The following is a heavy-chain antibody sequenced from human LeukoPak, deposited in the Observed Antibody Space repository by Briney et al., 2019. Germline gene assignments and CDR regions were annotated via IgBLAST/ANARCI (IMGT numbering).Heavy chain of an antibody. V-gene: IGHV3-23*01. D-gene: IGHD2-2*01. Sequence: PGGSLRLSCAASGFTFSSYAMSWVRQAPGKGLEWVSAISGSGGSTYYADSVKGRFTISRDNSKNTVYLQMNSLRAEDTAVYYCAKVNMVVPAAMSGGEDYYDGWGQGTLVSLSS. CDR3: AKVNMVVPAAMSGGEDYYDG. J-gene: IGHJ4*02. CDR2: ISGSGGST. CDR1: GFTFSSYA.